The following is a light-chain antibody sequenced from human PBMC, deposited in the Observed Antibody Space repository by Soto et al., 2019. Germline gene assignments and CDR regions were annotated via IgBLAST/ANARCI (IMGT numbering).Light chain of an antibody. CDR2: AAS. V-gene: IGKV1-6*02. Sequence: IQMTQSPSSVSASFGDRVTITCRASQGIGNDLGWYQQKPGKAPKLLIYAASNLPSGVPSRFSGSGSGTDFTLTISGLQPDDFATYYCLQDSNYPLTFGGGTKVDI. CDR1: QGIGND. CDR3: LQDSNYPLT. J-gene: IGKJ4*01.